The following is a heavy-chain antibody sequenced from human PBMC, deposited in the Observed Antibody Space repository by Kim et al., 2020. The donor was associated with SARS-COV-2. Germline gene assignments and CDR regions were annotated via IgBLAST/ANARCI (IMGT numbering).Heavy chain of an antibody. J-gene: IGHJ3*02. CDR3: AKTVRGAINDAFDI. V-gene: IGHV3-23*01. CDR1: GFTFSNYV. Sequence: GGSLRLSCAASGFTFSNYVMSWVRQAPGKGLEWVSSIGGSGGSTHYADSVKGRFTISRDNSKSTLYLQMNSLRAEDTAIYYCAKTVRGAINDAFDIWGHGTRVTVSS. CDR2: IGGSGGST. D-gene: IGHD3-16*02.